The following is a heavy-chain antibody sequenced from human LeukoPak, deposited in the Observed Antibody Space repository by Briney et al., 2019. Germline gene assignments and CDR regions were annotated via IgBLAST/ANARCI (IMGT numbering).Heavy chain of an antibody. V-gene: IGHV1-8*01. D-gene: IGHD4-17*01. CDR2: MNANSGST. J-gene: IGHJ6*03. CDR1: GYTFTSYA. CDR3: AGADYGNFRYYYYMDV. Sequence: ASLKDSSMASGYTFTSYATNWGRQAPGQRLERRGWMNANSGSTGYAQKFQGKFTMTRNTSISTAYMELSSLRFEDTAVYYCAGADYGNFRYYYYMDVWGKGTTVTVSS.